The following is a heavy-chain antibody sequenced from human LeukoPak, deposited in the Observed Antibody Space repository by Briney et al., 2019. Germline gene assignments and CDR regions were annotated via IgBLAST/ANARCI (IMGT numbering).Heavy chain of an antibody. D-gene: IGHD1-26*01. CDR2: IYTSGST. Sequence: SETLSLTCTVSGGSISSYYWSWIRQPAGKGLEWIGRIYTSGSTNYNSSLKSRVSMSVDTSKNQFSLKLSSVTAADTAVFYCARENSGSYREFDYWGQGTLVTVSS. CDR3: ARENSGSYREFDY. J-gene: IGHJ4*02. CDR1: GGSISSYY. V-gene: IGHV4-4*07.